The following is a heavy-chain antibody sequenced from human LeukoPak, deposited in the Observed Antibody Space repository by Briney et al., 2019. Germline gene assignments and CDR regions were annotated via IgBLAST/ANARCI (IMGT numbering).Heavy chain of an antibody. J-gene: IGHJ4*02. CDR1: GGSISTSSYY. CDR2: IYTSGST. D-gene: IGHD2-2*02. V-gene: IGHV4-61*02. CDR3: ARDFYCSSTSCYTVGGFDY. Sequence: SETLSLTCTVSGGSISTSSYYWSWIRQPAGKGLEWIGRIYTSGSTNYNPSLKSRVTMSVDTSKNQFSLKLSSVTAADTAVYYCARDFYCSSTSCYTVGGFDYWGQGTLVTVSS.